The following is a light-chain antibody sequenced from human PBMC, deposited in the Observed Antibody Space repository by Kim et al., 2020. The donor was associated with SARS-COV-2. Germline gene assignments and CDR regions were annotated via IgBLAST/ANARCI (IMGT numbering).Light chain of an antibody. V-gene: IGKV3-11*01. CDR1: QSVSSF. CDR3: QQRRDWYT. CDR2: DAS. J-gene: IGKJ2*01. Sequence: LSLAPGERATFSCRASQSVSSFLAWYQYKPGQAPRLLISDASKRATDISARFSGSGSGTDFTLTIDSLEPEDSAIYYCQQRRDWYTFGQGTKLEI.